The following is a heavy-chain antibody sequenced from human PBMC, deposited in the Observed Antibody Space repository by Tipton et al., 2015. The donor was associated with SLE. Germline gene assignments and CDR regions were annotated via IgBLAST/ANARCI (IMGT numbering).Heavy chain of an antibody. V-gene: IGHV4-34*01. Sequence: TLSLTCAVSGGSISSYYWSWIRQPPGKGLEWIGEINHSGSTNYNPSLKSRVTISVDTSKNQFSLKLSSVTAADTAVYYCARCGGGYGMDVWGQGTTVTVSS. J-gene: IGHJ6*02. CDR1: GGSISSYY. D-gene: IGHD2-21*01. CDR3: ARCGGGYGMDV. CDR2: INHSGST.